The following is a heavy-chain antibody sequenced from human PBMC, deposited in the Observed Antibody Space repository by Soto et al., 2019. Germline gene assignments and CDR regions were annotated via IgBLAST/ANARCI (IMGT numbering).Heavy chain of an antibody. Sequence: KRSETLSLTCAVSGGSISSSNWWSWVRQPPGKGLEWIGEIYHSGSTNYNPSLKSRVTISVDKSKNQFSLKLSSVTAADTAVYYCASLFGRYYDFWSGYYNYYYGMDVWGQGTTVTVSS. V-gene: IGHV4-4*02. CDR3: ASLFGRYYDFWSGYYNYYYGMDV. CDR1: GGSISSSNW. J-gene: IGHJ6*01. CDR2: IYHSGST. D-gene: IGHD3-3*01.